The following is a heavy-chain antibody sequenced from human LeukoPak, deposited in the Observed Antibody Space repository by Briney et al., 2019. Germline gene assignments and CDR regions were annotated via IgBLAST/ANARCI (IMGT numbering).Heavy chain of an antibody. Sequence: SETLSLTGIVSGGSISSYYWSWIRQPPGKGLEWIGYIYNSGITNHNPSLKSRVTISVDTSKNQFSLKLSSVTAADTAVYYCARAPRYSGSYYAPKFYFDYWGQGTLVTVSS. CDR3: ARAPRYSGSYYAPKFYFDY. CDR1: GGSISSYY. CDR2: IYNSGIT. V-gene: IGHV4-59*01. J-gene: IGHJ4*02. D-gene: IGHD1-26*01.